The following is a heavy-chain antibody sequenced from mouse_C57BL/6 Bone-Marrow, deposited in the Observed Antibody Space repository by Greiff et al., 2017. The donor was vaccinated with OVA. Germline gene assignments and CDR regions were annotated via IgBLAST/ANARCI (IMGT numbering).Heavy chain of an antibody. Sequence: EVKLMESEGGLVQPGSSMKLSCTASGFTFSDYYMAWVRQVPEKGLEWVANINYDGSSTYYLDSLKSRFIISRDNAKNILYLQMSSLKSEDTATYYCAREDYGSSYGYWGQGTTLTGSS. CDR1: GFTFSDYY. J-gene: IGHJ2*01. V-gene: IGHV5-16*01. CDR3: AREDYGSSYGY. D-gene: IGHD1-1*01. CDR2: INYDGSST.